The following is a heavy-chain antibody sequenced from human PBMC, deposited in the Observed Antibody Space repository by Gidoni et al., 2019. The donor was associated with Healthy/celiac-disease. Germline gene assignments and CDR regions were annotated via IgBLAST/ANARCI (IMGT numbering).Heavy chain of an antibody. CDR3: ARDHQRQQDTISPGYCDL. CDR2: IIPIFGTA. J-gene: IGHJ2*01. Sequence: QVQLVQSGAEVKKPGSSVKVPCKASGGTFSSYAISWVRQAPGQGLEWMGGIIPIFGTANYAQKFQGRVTITADESTSTAYMELSSLRSEDRAVYYCARDHQRQQDTISPGYCDLWGRGTLVTVSS. V-gene: IGHV1-69*01. D-gene: IGHD3-3*01. CDR1: GGTFSSYA.